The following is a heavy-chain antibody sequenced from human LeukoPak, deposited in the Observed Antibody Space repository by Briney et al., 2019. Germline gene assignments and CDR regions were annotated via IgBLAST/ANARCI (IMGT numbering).Heavy chain of an antibody. J-gene: IGHJ4*02. CDR1: GGTFSSYA. V-gene: IGHV1-2*06. Sequence: ASVKVSCKASGGTFSSYAISWVRQAPGRGLEWMGRIDPNTGGTKSAKNFQGRVTMTRDTSISTAYMALSGLRSDDTAVYYCASLYDIVGTTVDYWGQGTLVTVSS. CDR2: IDPNTGGT. CDR3: ASLYDIVGTTVDY. D-gene: IGHD1-26*01.